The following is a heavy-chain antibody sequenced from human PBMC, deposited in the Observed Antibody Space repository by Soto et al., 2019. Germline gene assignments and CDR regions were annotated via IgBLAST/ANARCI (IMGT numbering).Heavy chain of an antibody. CDR1: GFTFSSYG. D-gene: IGHD6-6*01. CDR3: AKEYAAARPDFGYYYYGMDV. CDR2: ISYDGSNK. V-gene: IGHV3-30*18. J-gene: IGHJ6*02. Sequence: GGSLRLSCAASGFTFSSYGMHWVRQAPGKGLEWVAVISYDGSNKYYADSVKGRFTISRDNSKNTLYLQMNSLRAEDTAVYYCAKEYAAARPDFGYYYYGMDVWGQGTTVTVSS.